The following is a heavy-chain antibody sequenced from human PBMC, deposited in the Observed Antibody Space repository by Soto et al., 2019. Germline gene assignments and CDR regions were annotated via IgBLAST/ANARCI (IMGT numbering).Heavy chain of an antibody. J-gene: IGHJ6*02. CDR2: IIPIFGTA. V-gene: IGHV1-69*12. Sequence: QVQLVQSGAEVKKPGSSVKVSCKASGGTFSSYAISWVRQAPGQGLEWMGGIIPIFGTANYAQKFQGRVTITADESKSTAYMALGSLRSEDTAVYYCAREGYCSGGSFYSGYYYYGMDVWGQGTTVTVSS. D-gene: IGHD2-15*01. CDR3: AREGYCSGGSFYSGYYYYGMDV. CDR1: GGTFSSYA.